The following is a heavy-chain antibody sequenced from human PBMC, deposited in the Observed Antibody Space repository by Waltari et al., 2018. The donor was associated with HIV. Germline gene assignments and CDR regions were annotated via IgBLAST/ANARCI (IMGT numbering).Heavy chain of an antibody. CDR2: IYYSGST. Sequence: QVQLQESGPGLVKPSQTLSLTCTVSGGSISSGGYYWSWIRQHPGKGLEWIGYIYYSGSTYYNPSLKSRVTISVDTSKNQFSLKLSSVTAADTAVYYCARDRTWIQLWVFDPWGQGTLVTVSS. CDR3: ARDRTWIQLWVFDP. J-gene: IGHJ5*02. CDR1: GGSISSGGYY. D-gene: IGHD5-18*01. V-gene: IGHV4-31*03.